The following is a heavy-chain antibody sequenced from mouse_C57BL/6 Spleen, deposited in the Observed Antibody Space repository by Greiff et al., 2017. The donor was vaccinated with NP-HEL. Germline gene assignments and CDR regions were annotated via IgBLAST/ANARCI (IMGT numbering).Heavy chain of an antibody. J-gene: IGHJ1*03. CDR1: GYSFTSYY. CDR3: ARSQLTGTGYFDV. CDR2: IYPGSGNT. D-gene: IGHD4-1*01. Sequence: VKVVESGPELVKPGASVKISCKASGYSFTSYYIHWVKQRPGQGLEWIGWIYPGSGNTKYNEKFKGKATLTADTSSSTAYMQLSSLTSEDAAVYYCARSQLTGTGYFDVWGTGTTVTVSS. V-gene: IGHV1-66*01.